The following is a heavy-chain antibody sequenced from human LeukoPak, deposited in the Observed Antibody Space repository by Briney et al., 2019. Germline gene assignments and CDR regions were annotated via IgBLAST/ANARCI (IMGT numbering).Heavy chain of an antibody. CDR1: GGSISSGSYY. V-gene: IGHV4-61*02. CDR2: IYTSGST. CDR3: AREAAAGYYYYMDV. J-gene: IGHJ6*03. D-gene: IGHD6-13*01. Sequence: SETLSLTCTVSGGSISSGSYYWSWIRQPAGKGLEWIGRIYTSGSTNYSPSLKSRVTMSVDTSKNQFSLKLSSVTAADTAVYYCAREAAAGYYYYMDVWGKGTMVTVSS.